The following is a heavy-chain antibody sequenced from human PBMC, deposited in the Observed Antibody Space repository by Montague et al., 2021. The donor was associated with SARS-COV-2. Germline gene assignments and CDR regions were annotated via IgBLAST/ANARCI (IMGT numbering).Heavy chain of an antibody. V-gene: IGHV4-39*02. J-gene: IGHJ3*02. CDR2: IYDSGST. CDR1: GGSISSHNYY. Sequence: SETLSLTCTVSGGSISSHNYYWDWIRQPPGKGLEWIGSIYDSGSTYYNPSLKSRVTISVDTSKYHFSLKLNSVTAAGTAFYYCARRGRKLLPVATTIGGFDIWGQGTMVTVSS. CDR3: ARRGRKLLPVATTIGGFDI. D-gene: IGHD1-26*01.